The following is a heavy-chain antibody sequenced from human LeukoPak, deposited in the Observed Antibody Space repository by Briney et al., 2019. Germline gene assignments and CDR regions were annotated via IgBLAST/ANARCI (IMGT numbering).Heavy chain of an antibody. V-gene: IGHV1-18*01. CDR3: ARDTRVVPAAMHGY. CDR1: GYTFTSYG. CDR2: ISAYNGNT. J-gene: IGHJ4*02. D-gene: IGHD2-2*01. Sequence: GASVKVSCKASGYTFTSYGISRVRQAPGQGLEWMGWISAYNGNTNYAQKLQGRATMTTDTSTSTAYMELRSLRSDDTAVYYCARDTRVVPAAMHGYWGQGTLVTVSS.